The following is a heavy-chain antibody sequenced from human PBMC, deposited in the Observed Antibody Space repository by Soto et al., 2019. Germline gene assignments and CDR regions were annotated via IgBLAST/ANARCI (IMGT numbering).Heavy chain of an antibody. D-gene: IGHD4-17*01. Sequence: HLQLQESGSGLVKPSQTLSLTCTVSGGSIRTGGYSWSWIRQPPGKGLECIGNTYHSGNPYYKPSLKSRVTRTVDGSKNQFSLKVSSVTAADTAVYYCAREDYGDYGGYFDYWGQGSLVTVTS. CDR1: GGSIRTGGYS. V-gene: IGHV4-30-2*01. J-gene: IGHJ4*02. CDR3: AREDYGDYGGYFDY. CDR2: TYHSGNP.